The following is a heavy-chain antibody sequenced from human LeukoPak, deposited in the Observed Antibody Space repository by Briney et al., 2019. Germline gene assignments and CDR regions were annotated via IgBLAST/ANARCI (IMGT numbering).Heavy chain of an antibody. CDR1: GFIFSSYW. CDR3: ARVRSGTWNGYEY. CDR2: ISTDGSST. V-gene: IGHV3-74*01. Sequence: PGGSLRLSCAASGFIFSSYWMHWFRQGPGKGLVRVSRISTDGSSTSYADSVKGRFTISRDNAKNTLYLQMDSLRAEDSAVYYCARVRSGTWNGYEYWGQGTLVTVSS. J-gene: IGHJ4*02. D-gene: IGHD3-3*01.